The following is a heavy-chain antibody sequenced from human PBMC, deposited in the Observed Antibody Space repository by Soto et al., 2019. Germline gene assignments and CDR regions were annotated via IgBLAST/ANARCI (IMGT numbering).Heavy chain of an antibody. Sequence: SLRLSCAASGFTFSTYWMHWVRQAPGTGLVWVSRINSDGSSRSYADSVKGRFTISRDNAKNTLYLQMNSLRAEDTAVYFCARDRNYVLDVWGQGTTVTVSS. D-gene: IGHD1-7*01. CDR1: GFTFSTYW. V-gene: IGHV3-74*01. J-gene: IGHJ6*02. CDR3: ARDRNYVLDV. CDR2: INSDGSSR.